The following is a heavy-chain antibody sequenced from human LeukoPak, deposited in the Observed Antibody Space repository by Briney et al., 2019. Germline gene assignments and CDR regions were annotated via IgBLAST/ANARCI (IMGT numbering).Heavy chain of an antibody. CDR2: INWNSGSI. Sequence: GGSLRLSCAASGFTFDDYAMHWVRQAPGKGLEWVSSINWNSGSIAYADSVKGRFTISRDNAKNSLYLQMNSLRAEDTALYYCAKDSEMGIWGQGTMVTVSS. CDR3: AKDSEMGI. V-gene: IGHV3-9*01. D-gene: IGHD5-24*01. J-gene: IGHJ3*02. CDR1: GFTFDDYA.